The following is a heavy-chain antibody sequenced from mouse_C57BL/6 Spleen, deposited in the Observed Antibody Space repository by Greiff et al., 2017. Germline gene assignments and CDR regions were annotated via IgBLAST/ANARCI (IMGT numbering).Heavy chain of an antibody. D-gene: IGHD4-1*01. CDR1: GFNIKNTY. Sequence: EVQLQQSVAELVRPGASVKLSCTASGFNIKNTYMPWVKQRPEQGLEWIGGIDPANGNTKYAPKFQGKATLTADTSSNTAYLQLSSLTSEDTAIYYCASNGDDSYFDVWGTGTTVTVSS. CDR3: ASNGDDSYFDV. J-gene: IGHJ1*03. V-gene: IGHV14-3*01. CDR2: IDPANGNT.